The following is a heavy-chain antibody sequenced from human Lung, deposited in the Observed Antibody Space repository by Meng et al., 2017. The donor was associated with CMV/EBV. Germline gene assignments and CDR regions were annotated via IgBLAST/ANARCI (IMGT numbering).Heavy chain of an antibody. V-gene: IGHV3-7*01. CDR1: GFSFSKHW. Sequence: ESXKISCVASGFSFSKHWMSWVRQAPGKGLEYLANINLYGSEKYYMDSVKGRFTISRDNAKNSLFLQMNSLRDEDTAVYYCVTDQDRLGGIWGQGTMVTVSS. J-gene: IGHJ3*02. D-gene: IGHD5-12*01. CDR2: INLYGSEK. CDR3: VTDQDRLGGI.